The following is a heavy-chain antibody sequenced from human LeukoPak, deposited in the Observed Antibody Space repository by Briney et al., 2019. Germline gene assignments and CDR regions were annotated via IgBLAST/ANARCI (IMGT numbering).Heavy chain of an antibody. Sequence: PSETLSLTCAVYGGSFSGYYWSWIRQPPGKGLEWIGEINHSGSTNYNPSLKSRVTISVDTSKNQFSLKLSSVTAADTAVYYCARVWSSWSEDYYYYYYMDVWGKGTTVTVSS. CDR3: ARVWSSWSEDYYYYYYMDV. J-gene: IGHJ6*03. CDR2: INHSGST. V-gene: IGHV4-34*01. D-gene: IGHD6-13*01. CDR1: GGSFSGYY.